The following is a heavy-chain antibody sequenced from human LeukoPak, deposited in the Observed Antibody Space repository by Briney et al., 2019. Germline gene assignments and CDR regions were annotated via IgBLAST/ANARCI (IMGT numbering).Heavy chain of an antibody. V-gene: IGHV4-39*01. CDR2: IYYSGST. CDR3: ARQKGAYCSSTSCLPHAFDI. J-gene: IGHJ3*02. Sequence: SETLSLTCTVSGGSISSSSYYWGWIRQPPGRGLEWIGSIYYSGSTYYNPSLKSRVTISVDTSKNQFSLKLSSVTAADTAVYYCARQKGAYCSSTSCLPHAFDIWGQGTMVTVSS. CDR1: GGSISSSSYY. D-gene: IGHD2-2*01.